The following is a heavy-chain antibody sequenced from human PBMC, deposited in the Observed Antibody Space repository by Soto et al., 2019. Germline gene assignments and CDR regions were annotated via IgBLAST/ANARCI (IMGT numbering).Heavy chain of an antibody. CDR3: AREHYSWALYAFDM. CDR2: INCGNGNT. CDR1: GYTFTSYA. D-gene: IGHD2-15*01. V-gene: IGHV1-3*01. Sequence: QVHLVQSGAEVKRPGASVKVSCKASGYTFTSYAIQWVRQAPGQGLEWMGWINCGNGNTKYSQKWQGRLTITRDTSASTAYMELSSPRSENTAVYFCAREHYSWALYAFDMWGQGTMVTVSS. J-gene: IGHJ3*02.